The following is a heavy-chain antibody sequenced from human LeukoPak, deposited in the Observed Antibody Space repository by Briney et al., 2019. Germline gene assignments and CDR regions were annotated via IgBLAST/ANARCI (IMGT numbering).Heavy chain of an antibody. CDR1: SGSISSSTYC. D-gene: IGHD5-24*01. CDR3: ARELGRLQTLRDAFDI. V-gene: IGHV4-39*01. J-gene: IGHJ3*02. Sequence: PSETLSLTCTVSSGSISSSTYCWGWIRQPPRKGLEWIGSVCYSGSTYYNPSLKSRVTIFVDTSKNRFSLNLNSVTAADTAVYYCARELGRLQTLRDAFDIWGQGTMVTVSS. CDR2: VCYSGST.